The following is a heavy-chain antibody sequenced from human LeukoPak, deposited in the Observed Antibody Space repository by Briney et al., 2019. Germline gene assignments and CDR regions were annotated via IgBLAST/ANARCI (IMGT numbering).Heavy chain of an antibody. CDR1: GFTFSSHS. V-gene: IGHV3-48*01. CDR3: AKDAQPRSRWFDP. J-gene: IGHJ5*02. Sequence: GGSLRLSCAASGFTFSSHSMNWVRQAPGKGLEWVSYISSSSSTIYYADSVKGRFTISRDNAKNSLYLQMDSLRAEDTAVYYCAKDAQPRSRWFDPWGQGTLVTVSS. D-gene: IGHD3-16*01. CDR2: ISSSSSTI.